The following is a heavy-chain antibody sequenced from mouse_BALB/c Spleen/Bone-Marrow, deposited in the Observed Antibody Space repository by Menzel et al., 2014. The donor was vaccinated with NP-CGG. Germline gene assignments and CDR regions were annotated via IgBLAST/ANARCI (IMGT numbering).Heavy chain of an antibody. CDR3: ARDMGGILFDS. J-gene: IGHJ2*01. CDR1: GFTFTDYY. Sequence: EVQRVESGGGLVQPGGSLRLSCATSGFTFTDYYMNWVRQPPGEALEWLAFIRNKANGYTTEYSASVKGRFTISRDNSQSIPYLHMNTLRAEVSATYYCARDMGGILFDSWGQGTTLTVSS. CDR2: IRNKANGYTT. D-gene: IGHD4-1*01. V-gene: IGHV7-3*02.